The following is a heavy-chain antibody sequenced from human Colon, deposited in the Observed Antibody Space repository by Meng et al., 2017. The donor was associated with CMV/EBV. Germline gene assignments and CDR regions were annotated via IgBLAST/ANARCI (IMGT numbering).Heavy chain of an antibody. J-gene: IGHJ4*02. CDR1: SNGYY. CDR3: ARRTTYCSGDTCYEKYFDY. Sequence: SNGYYWGWIRQPPGKGVEWIGRIYYSESTYYNPSLKSRVTISVDTSKNQFSLKLSSVTAADTAVYYCARRTTYCSGDTCYEKYFDYWGQGTLVTVSS. V-gene: IGHV4-39*01. CDR2: IYYSEST. D-gene: IGHD2-15*01.